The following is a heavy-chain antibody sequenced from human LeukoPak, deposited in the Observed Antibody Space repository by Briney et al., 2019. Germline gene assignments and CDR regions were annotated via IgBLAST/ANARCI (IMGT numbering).Heavy chain of an antibody. CDR3: AKDRDDYVWGSYLGAFDI. CDR1: GFTVSSNY. D-gene: IGHD3-16*01. CDR2: IYSGGST. Sequence: PGGSLRLSCAASGFTVSSNYMSWVRRAPGKGLEWVSVIYSGGSTYYADSVKGRFTISRDNSKKTLCLQMNSLRAEDTAVFYCAKDRDDYVWGSYLGAFDIWGQGTMVTVSS. J-gene: IGHJ3*02. V-gene: IGHV3-53*01.